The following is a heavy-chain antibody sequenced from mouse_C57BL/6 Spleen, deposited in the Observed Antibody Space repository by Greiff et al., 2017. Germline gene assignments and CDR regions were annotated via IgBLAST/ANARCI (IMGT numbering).Heavy chain of an antibody. D-gene: IGHD2-2*01. CDR3: SRTWGNDETWFAY. CDR1: GYTFTSYW. V-gene: IGHV1-55*01. J-gene: IGHJ3*01. CDR2: IYPGSGST. Sequence: QVQLQQPGAELVKPGASVKMSCKASGYTFTSYWITWVKQRPGQGLEWIGDIYPGSGSTNYNEKFKSKATLTVDTSSSTAYMQLSSLTSEDSAVYYWSRTWGNDETWFAYWGQGTLVTVSA.